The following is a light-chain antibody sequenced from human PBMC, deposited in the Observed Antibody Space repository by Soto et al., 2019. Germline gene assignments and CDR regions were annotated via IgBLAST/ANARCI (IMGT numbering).Light chain of an antibody. V-gene: IGKV3-20*01. J-gene: IGKJ4*01. CDR1: QSVSSSY. Sequence: EVVLTQSPGTLSLSPGERATLSCRASQSVSSSYLAWYQQKPGQAPRLLIYGASSRATGIPARFSGSGSGTDFTLTISSLQSEDFAVYYCQQYNNWLTFGGGTKVDIK. CDR2: GAS. CDR3: QQYNNWLT.